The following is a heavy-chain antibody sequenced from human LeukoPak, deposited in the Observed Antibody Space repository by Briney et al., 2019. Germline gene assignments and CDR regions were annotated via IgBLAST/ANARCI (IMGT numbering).Heavy chain of an antibody. CDR3: ATELITGTAI. CDR1: GFTLSNYL. Sequence: PGGSLRLSCTASGFTLSNYLMFWVRQAPGRGLVLVSRINSDGSSTDYADSVKGRFTVSRDNAQNTLYLQMNSLRAEDTALYYCATELITGTAIWGQGTLVTVSS. CDR2: INSDGSST. J-gene: IGHJ4*02. D-gene: IGHD1-20*01. V-gene: IGHV3-74*01.